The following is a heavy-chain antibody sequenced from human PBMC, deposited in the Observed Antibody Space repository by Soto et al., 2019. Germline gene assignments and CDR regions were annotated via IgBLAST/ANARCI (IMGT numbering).Heavy chain of an antibody. CDR2: INHSGST. CDR1: GGSFSGYY. J-gene: IGHJ5*02. CDR3: ARVPGP. Sequence: SETLSLTCAVYGGSFSGYYWSWIRQPPGKGLEWIGEINHSGSTNYNPSLKSRVTISVDTSKNQFSLKLSSVTAADTAVYYCARVPGPWGQGTLVTVSS. V-gene: IGHV4-34*01.